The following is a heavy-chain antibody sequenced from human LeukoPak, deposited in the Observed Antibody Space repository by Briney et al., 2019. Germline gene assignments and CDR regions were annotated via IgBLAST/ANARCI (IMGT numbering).Heavy chain of an antibody. J-gene: IGHJ4*02. CDR1: GYTFTNYH. CDR2: INPNSDDR. Sequence: ASVKVSCKASGYTFTNYHINWVRQAPGQGLEWVGWINPNSDDRGYAQKFQGRVTITRDTSRTTAYMELRSLRSEDTAVYFCARTTSFTASGYDYWGPGTLVTVSS. V-gene: IGHV1-8*03. D-gene: IGHD6-25*01. CDR3: ARTTSFTASGYDY.